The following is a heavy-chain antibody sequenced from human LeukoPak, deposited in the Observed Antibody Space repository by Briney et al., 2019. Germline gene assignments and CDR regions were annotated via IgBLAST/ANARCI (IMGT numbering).Heavy chain of an antibody. Sequence: PGGSLRLSCAASGFTFSYYGMQWVRQAPGKGLEWVTFIGYDGTDKYYADSVKGRFTISRDNSKNTLSLHMNSLGAEDTAVYYCARDLTYNSWYYFDSWGQGTLVTVSS. D-gene: IGHD6-13*01. CDR3: ARDLTYNSWYYFDS. CDR2: IGYDGTDK. J-gene: IGHJ4*02. CDR1: GFTFSYYG. V-gene: IGHV3-30*02.